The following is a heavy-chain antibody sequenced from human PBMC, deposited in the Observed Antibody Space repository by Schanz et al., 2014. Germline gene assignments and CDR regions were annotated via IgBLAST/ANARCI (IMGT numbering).Heavy chain of an antibody. CDR3: AKSYDTSGYSGFDY. D-gene: IGHD3-22*01. CDR1: GFTFSKYG. J-gene: IGHJ4*02. Sequence: QVQLVESGGGVVRPGRSLRLSCAASGFTFSKYGMHWVRQAPGKGLEWVAVIWYDGSNKDYADSVKGRFTISRDNSKNTLYLQMNSLRTEDTAVYFCAKSYDTSGYSGFDYWGQGTLVTVSS. V-gene: IGHV3-33*06. CDR2: IWYDGSNK.